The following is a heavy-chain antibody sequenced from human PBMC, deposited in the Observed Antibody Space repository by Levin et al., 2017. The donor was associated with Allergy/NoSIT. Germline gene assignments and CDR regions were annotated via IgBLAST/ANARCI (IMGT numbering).Heavy chain of an antibody. CDR2: IYPGDSDT. V-gene: IGHV5-51*01. CDR1: GYSFTHYW. CDR3: ARLTGSSTGYCDY. J-gene: IGHJ4*02. Sequence: GESLKISCKGSGYSFTHYWIGWVRQMPGKGLEWVGIIYPGDSDTIYSPSFQGQVTISADKSISTAYLQWSSLKASDTAMYDCARLTGSSTGYCDYWGQGTLVTVSA. D-gene: IGHD6-13*01.